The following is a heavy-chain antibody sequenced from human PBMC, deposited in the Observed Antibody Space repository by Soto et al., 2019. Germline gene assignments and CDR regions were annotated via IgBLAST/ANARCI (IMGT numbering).Heavy chain of an antibody. J-gene: IGHJ6*03. CDR1: GGSFSGYY. Sequence: SETLSLTCAVYGGSFSGYYWSWIRQPPGKGLEWIGEINHSGSTNYNPSLKSRVTISVDTCKNQFSLKLSSVTAADTAVYYCARERRITMVRGKNYMDVWGKGTTVTVSS. D-gene: IGHD3-10*01. CDR3: ARERRITMVRGKNYMDV. V-gene: IGHV4-34*01. CDR2: INHSGST.